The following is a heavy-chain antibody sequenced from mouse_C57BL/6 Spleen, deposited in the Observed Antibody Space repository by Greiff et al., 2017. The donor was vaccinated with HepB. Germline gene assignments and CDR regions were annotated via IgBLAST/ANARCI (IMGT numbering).Heavy chain of an antibody. CDR1: GYTFTSYW. D-gene: IGHD3-2*02. Sequence: QVQLQQSGAELVKPGASVKMSCKASGYTFTSYWITWVKQRPGQGLEWIGDIYPGSGSTNYNEKFKSKATLTVDTSSSTAYQQLSSLTSEDSAVYYCARDRSGAGFAYWGQGTLVTVSA. CDR2: IYPGSGST. CDR3: ARDRSGAGFAY. V-gene: IGHV1-55*01. J-gene: IGHJ3*01.